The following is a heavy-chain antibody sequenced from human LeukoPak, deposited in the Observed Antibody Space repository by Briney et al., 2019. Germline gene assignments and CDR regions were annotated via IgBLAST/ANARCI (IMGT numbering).Heavy chain of an antibody. CDR1: GYTFTSYG. V-gene: IGHV1-18*01. Sequence: ASVKVSCKASGYTFTSYGISWARQAPGQGLEWMGWISAYNGNTNYAQKLQGRVTMTTDTSTSTAYMELRSLRSDDTAVYYCARNTPLLWFGELFPDPGDGDFDYWGQGTLVTVSS. J-gene: IGHJ4*02. CDR3: ARNTPLLWFGELFPDPGDGDFDY. D-gene: IGHD3-10*01. CDR2: ISAYNGNT.